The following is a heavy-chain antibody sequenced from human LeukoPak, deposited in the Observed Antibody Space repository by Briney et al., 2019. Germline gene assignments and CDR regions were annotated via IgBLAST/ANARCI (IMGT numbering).Heavy chain of an antibody. Sequence: GRSLRLSCAASGFTFDDYAMHWVRHAPGKGLEWVSGISWNSGSIGYADSVKGRFTISRDNAKNSLYLQMNSLRAEDTALYYCAKALGYCSGGSCYLNGFDIWGQGTMVTVSS. J-gene: IGHJ3*02. D-gene: IGHD2-15*01. V-gene: IGHV3-9*01. CDR2: ISWNSGSI. CDR3: AKALGYCSGGSCYLNGFDI. CDR1: GFTFDDYA.